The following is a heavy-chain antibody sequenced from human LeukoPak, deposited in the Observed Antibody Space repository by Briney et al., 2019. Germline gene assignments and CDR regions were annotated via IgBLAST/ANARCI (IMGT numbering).Heavy chain of an antibody. D-gene: IGHD3-10*01. CDR1: GFTFSSSW. CDR3: VRGAAGMDY. Sequence: GGSLRLSCAASGFTFSSSWMSWVRQAPGKGLEWVANINQDGSEQYYVDSVKGRFTISRDNAKSSLYLQMNSLRDEDTAVYYCVRGAAGMDYWGQGALVTVSS. J-gene: IGHJ4*02. V-gene: IGHV3-7*05. CDR2: INQDGSEQ.